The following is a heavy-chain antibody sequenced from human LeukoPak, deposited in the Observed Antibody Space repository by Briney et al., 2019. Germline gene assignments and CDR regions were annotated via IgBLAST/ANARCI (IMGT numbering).Heavy chain of an antibody. V-gene: IGHV3-48*01. Sequence: GGTLRLFCAVSGFTFHSYTVNWVRQAPGKGLEGLSFIDGSGTIPYYADSVRGRFTISINDAKTSLYLHMTSLRAEDTPVYYCVRDYNWAFDVWGQGTMVAVSS. D-gene: IGHD1-20*01. J-gene: IGHJ3*01. CDR2: IDGSGTIP. CDR3: VRDYNWAFDV. CDR1: GFTFHSYT.